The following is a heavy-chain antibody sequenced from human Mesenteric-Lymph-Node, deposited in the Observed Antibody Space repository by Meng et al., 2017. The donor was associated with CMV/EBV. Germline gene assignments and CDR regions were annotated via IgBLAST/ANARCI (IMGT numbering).Heavy chain of an antibody. CDR1: GYNINKYG. J-gene: IGHJ5*02. Sequence: GSGYNINKYGGSRVRQAPGQGLEWMRGIIPIFSTANAAQKCQVRVTITTDESTSTAYMEQSSLRSEDTAVYYCASSDSSGFSWFDPWGQGTLVTVSS. V-gene: IGHV1-69*05. CDR2: IIPIFSTA. D-gene: IGHD3-22*01. CDR3: ASSDSSGFSWFDP.